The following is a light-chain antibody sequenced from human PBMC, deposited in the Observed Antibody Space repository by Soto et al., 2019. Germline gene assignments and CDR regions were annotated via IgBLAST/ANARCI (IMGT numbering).Light chain of an antibody. CDR2: DAS. CDR3: QQRSDWPWK. Sequence: EIVLTQSPGTLSLSPGERATLSCRASQSVSSNFLAWYQEKPGQAPRLLIYDASNRATGIPARFSGGGSGTELTIPTRSLEHDDFAVYYCQQRSDWPWKFGKRTKVDI. V-gene: IGKV3D-20*02. J-gene: IGKJ1*01. CDR1: QSVSSNF.